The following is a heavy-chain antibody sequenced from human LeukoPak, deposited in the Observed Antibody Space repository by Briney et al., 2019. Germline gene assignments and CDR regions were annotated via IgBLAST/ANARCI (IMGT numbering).Heavy chain of an antibody. Sequence: GGSLRLSCAASGFTFNSYWMSWVRQAPGKELEWVANIKQDGSEKYYVDSVKGRFTISRDNAKNSLYLQMNSLRAEDTAVYYCARGDDILTYDAFDIWGQGTMVTVSS. CDR1: GFTFNSYW. J-gene: IGHJ3*02. D-gene: IGHD3-9*01. CDR3: ARGDDILTYDAFDI. V-gene: IGHV3-7*01. CDR2: IKQDGSEK.